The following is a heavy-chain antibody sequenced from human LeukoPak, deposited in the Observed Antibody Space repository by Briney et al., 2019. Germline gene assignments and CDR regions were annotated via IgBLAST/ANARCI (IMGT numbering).Heavy chain of an antibody. CDR1: GYTFTSYG. D-gene: IGHD2-2*01. CDR2: ISAYNGNT. V-gene: IGHV1-18*01. CDR3: ARTSLDQLLLGEGYLDY. Sequence: ASVKVSCKASGYTFTSYGISWVRQAPGQGLEWMGWISAYNGNTNYAQKLQGRVTMTTDTSTSTAYMELRSLRSDDTAVYYCARTSLDQLLLGEGYLDYWGQGTLVTVSS. J-gene: IGHJ4*02.